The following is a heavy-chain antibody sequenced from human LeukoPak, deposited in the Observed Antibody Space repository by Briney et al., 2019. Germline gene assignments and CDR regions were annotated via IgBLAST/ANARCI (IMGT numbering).Heavy chain of an antibody. Sequence: PSETLSLTCAVYGGSFSGYYWSWIRQPPGKGLEWIGEINHSGSTNYNPSLKSRVTISVDTSKNQFSLKLSSVTAADTAVYYCARGLLLWFGDGYYFDYWGQGTLATVSS. CDR2: INHSGST. V-gene: IGHV4-34*01. CDR3: ARGLLLWFGDGYYFDY. D-gene: IGHD3-10*01. CDR1: GGSFSGYY. J-gene: IGHJ4*02.